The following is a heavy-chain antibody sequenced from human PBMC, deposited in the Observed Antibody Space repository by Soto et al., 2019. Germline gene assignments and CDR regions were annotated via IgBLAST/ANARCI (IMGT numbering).Heavy chain of an antibody. CDR1: GFTFSTYA. D-gene: IGHD3-22*01. V-gene: IGHV3-23*01. CDR3: AKKSSGNSYFYFDY. CDR2: LTDSGGST. Sequence: PGGSLRLSCAASGFTFSTYAMGWVRQAPGKGLEWVSALTDSGGSTYYADSVKGRFTISRDNSKNKLFLQMNSLRAEDTAVYYCAKKSSGNSYFYFDYCGQGALVTVSS. J-gene: IGHJ4*02.